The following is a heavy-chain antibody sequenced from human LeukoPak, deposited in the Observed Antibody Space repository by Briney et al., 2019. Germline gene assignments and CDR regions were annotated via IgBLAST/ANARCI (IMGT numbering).Heavy chain of an antibody. CDR2: ISISSSYI. V-gene: IGHV3-21*01. Sequence: GGSLRLSCAASGFTFSSYSMNWVRQAPGRGLEWVSSISISSSYIYYADSVKGRFTISRDNAKNSLYLQMNSLRAEDTAVYYCARDFYSSNWYDFDYWGQGTLVTVSS. D-gene: IGHD6-13*01. CDR1: GFTFSSYS. CDR3: ARDFYSSNWYDFDY. J-gene: IGHJ4*02.